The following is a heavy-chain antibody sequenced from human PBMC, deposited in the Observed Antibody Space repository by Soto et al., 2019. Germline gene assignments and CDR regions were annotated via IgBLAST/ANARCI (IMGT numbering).Heavy chain of an antibody. CDR2: ISGSGGST. D-gene: IGHD2-8*01. J-gene: IGHJ4*02. Sequence: PGGSLRLSCAASGFTFSSYAMSWVRQAPGKGLEWVSAISGSGGSTYYADSVKGRFTISRDNSKNTLYLQMNSLRAEDTAVYYCAKDLYPTERGLYFDYWGQGTLVTVSS. CDR3: AKDLYPTERGLYFDY. CDR1: GFTFSSYA. V-gene: IGHV3-23*01.